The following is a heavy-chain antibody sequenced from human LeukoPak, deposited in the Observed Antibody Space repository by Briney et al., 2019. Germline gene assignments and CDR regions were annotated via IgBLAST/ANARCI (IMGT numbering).Heavy chain of an antibody. CDR3: AKDRGILTGYYDY. V-gene: IGHV3-23*01. D-gene: IGHD3-9*01. CDR1: GFTFSSYA. CDR2: ISGSGGST. J-gene: IGHJ4*02. Sequence: GGSLRLSCAASGFTFSSYAMSLVRRAPGKGLEWVSAISGSGGSTYYADSVKGRFTISRDNSKNTLYLQMNSLRAEDTAVYYCAKDRGILTGYYDYWGQGTLVTVSS.